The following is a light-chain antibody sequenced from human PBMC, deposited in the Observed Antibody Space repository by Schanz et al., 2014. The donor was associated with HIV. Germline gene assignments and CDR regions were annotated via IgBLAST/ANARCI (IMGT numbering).Light chain of an antibody. CDR2: AAS. J-gene: IGKJ1*01. Sequence: DIQMTQSPSTLSASVGDRVTITCRASQGISSWLAWYQQKPGKVPKLLIYAASTFQSGVPSRFSGSGSGTDFTLTISSLQPEDVATYYCLKYDTSPRTFGQGTKVEIK. CDR3: LKYDTSPRT. CDR1: QGISSW. V-gene: IGKV1-27*01.